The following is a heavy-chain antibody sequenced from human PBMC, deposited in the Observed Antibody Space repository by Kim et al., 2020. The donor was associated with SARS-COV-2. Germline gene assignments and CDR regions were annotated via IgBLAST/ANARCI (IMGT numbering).Heavy chain of an antibody. Sequence: SETLSLTCTVSGGSISSSSYYWGWIRQPPGKGLEWIGSIYYSGSTYYNPSLKSRVTISVDTSKNQFSLKLSSVTAADTAVYYCASFLWFGELFFRGNWFDPGAREPWSPSPQ. CDR3: ASFLWFGELFFRGNWFDP. D-gene: IGHD3-10*01. J-gene: IGHJ5*02. CDR1: GGSISSSSYY. V-gene: IGHV4-39*01. CDR2: IYYSGST.